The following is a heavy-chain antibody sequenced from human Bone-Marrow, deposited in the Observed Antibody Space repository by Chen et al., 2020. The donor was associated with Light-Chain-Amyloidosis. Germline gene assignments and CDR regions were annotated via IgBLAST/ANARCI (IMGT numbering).Heavy chain of an antibody. CDR3: ARRRDGYNFDY. J-gene: IGHJ4*02. CDR1: GYTFPNYW. D-gene: IGHD5-12*01. CDR2: IYPDESDA. V-gene: IGHV5-51*01. Sequence: EVQLEQSGPEVKKPGESLKISCKGSGYTFPNYWIGWVRQMPGKGLEWMGVIYPDESDARSSPSFEGQVTISAAKSITTAYLQWRSLKASDTAMYYCARRRDGYNFDYWGQGTLVTVSS.